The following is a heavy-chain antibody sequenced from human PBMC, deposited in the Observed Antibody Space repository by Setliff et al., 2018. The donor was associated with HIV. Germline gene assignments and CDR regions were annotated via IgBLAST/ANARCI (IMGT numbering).Heavy chain of an antibody. V-gene: IGHV3-15*06. CDR3: ARGQFRLRPDSLDL. CDR2: IKSKSDGGAV. CDR1: GFTFRNAW. J-gene: IGHJ3*01. D-gene: IGHD2-21*01. Sequence: GGSLRLSCAASGFTFRNAWMSWVRQAPGKGLEWVGRIKSKSDGGAVHYAAPVKGRFTISRDDSKNSLSLHMNSLKTEDTAVYYCARGQFRLRPDSLDLWGQGTLVTVSS.